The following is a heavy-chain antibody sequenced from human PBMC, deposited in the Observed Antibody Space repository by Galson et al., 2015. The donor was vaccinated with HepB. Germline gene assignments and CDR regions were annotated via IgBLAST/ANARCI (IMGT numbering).Heavy chain of an antibody. CDR2: IYPGDSDT. J-gene: IGHJ6*02. Sequence: QSGAEVKKPGESLKISCKGSGYSFTSYWIGWVRQMPGKGLEWMGIIYPGDSDTRYSPSFQGQVTISADKSISTAYPQWSSLKASDTAVYYCARQGSSWTYYYYYGMDVWGQGTTVTVSS. V-gene: IGHV5-51*01. CDR1: GYSFTSYW. D-gene: IGHD6-13*01. CDR3: ARQGSSWTYYYYYGMDV.